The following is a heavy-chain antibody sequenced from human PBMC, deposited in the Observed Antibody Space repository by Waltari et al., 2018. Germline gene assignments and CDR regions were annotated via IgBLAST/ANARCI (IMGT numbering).Heavy chain of an antibody. CDR1: GFTFSSYG. V-gene: IGHV3-30*18. J-gene: IGHJ5*02. CDR2: IWYDGSNK. D-gene: IGHD3-9*01. Sequence: QVQLVESGGGVVQPGRSLRLSCAASGFTFSSYGMHWVRQAPGKGLEWVSVIWYDGSNKYYADSVKGRFTISRDNSKNTLYLQMNSLRTEDTAMYYCAKGSYDILTHEIDPWGQGTLVTVSS. CDR3: AKGSYDILTHEIDP.